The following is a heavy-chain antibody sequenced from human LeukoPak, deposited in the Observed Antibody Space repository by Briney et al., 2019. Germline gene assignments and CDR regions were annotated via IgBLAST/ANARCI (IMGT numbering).Heavy chain of an antibody. J-gene: IGHJ6*02. CDR2: VHYTWNT. D-gene: IGHD3-3*01. V-gene: IGHV4-59*01. CDR3: ARVESKGAMDV. Sequence: SETLSLTCSVSGGSIGSYHWSWIRQPPGNGLEWIGHVHYTWNTKYNPSLTGRVSISLDRSKNQFSLSLSSLTAADTAVYYCARVESKGAMDVWGQGTTVIVSS. CDR1: GGSIGSYH.